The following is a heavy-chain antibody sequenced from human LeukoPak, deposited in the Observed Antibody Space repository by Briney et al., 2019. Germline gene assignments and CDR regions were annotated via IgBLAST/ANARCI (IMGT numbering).Heavy chain of an antibody. CDR2: VSDGGRT. V-gene: IGHV4-59*01. Sequence: SETLSLTCSVSGGSITSYYWSWLRQPPGKGLEWIGHVSDGGRTNYSPSLRSRVSISVDTSKTQFSLKLNSVTAADTAVYFCARASTTFDGWGQGTLVTVSS. CDR3: ARASTTFDG. D-gene: IGHD1-14*01. CDR1: GGSITSYY. J-gene: IGHJ4*02.